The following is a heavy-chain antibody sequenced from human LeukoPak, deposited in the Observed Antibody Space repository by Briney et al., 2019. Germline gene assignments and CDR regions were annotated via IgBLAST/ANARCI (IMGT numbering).Heavy chain of an antibody. V-gene: IGHV4-31*03. J-gene: IGHJ3*02. CDR3: ARVLFWGDSRAFDI. CDR2: IYYSGST. CDR1: GGSISSGGYY. Sequence: SETLPLTCTVSGGSISSGGYYWSWIRQHPGKGLEWIGYIYYSGSTYYNPSLKSRVTISVDTSKNQFSLKLSSVTAADTAVYYCARVLFWGDSRAFDIWGQGTMVTVSS. D-gene: IGHD3-3*01.